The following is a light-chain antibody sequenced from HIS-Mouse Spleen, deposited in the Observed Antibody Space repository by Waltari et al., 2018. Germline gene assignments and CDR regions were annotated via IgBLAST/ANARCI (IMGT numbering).Light chain of an antibody. V-gene: IGLV2-14*03. CDR1: RSDVGDYNY. Sequence: QSALTQPASVSGSPGQSITISCTGTRSDVGDYNYVSRYQQHPGKAPKLMIYDVRNRPSGVSNRFSGSKSGNTASLTISGLQAEDEADYYCSSYTSSSTLVFGGGTKLTVL. CDR2: DVR. CDR3: SSYTSSSTLV. J-gene: IGLJ3*02.